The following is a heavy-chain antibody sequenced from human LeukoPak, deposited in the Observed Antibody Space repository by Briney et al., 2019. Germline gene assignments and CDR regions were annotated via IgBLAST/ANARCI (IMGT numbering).Heavy chain of an antibody. Sequence: GESLKISCKGSGYSFTSYWIGWVRQMSGKGLEGVGIIYPGDSDTRYSPSFQGQVTISADKSISTAYLQWSSLKASDTAMYYCASRYCSSTSCYTWSHWGQGTLVTVSS. CDR3: ASRYCSSTSCYTWSH. J-gene: IGHJ4*02. D-gene: IGHD2-2*02. V-gene: IGHV5-51*01. CDR2: IYPGDSDT. CDR1: GYSFTSYW.